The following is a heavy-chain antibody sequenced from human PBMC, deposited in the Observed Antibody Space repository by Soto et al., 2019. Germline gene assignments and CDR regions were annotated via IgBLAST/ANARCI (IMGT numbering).Heavy chain of an antibody. CDR3: AHPRGYGVFDAVDI. D-gene: IGHD4-17*01. Sequence: LRLSCAASGFFFSTYAMNWVRQAPGKGLEWVSAISNNGYDTYYAESVRGRFTISRGNSINTMYLQMSRLRTEDTAVYYCAHPRGYGVFDAVDIWGQGTMVTV. CDR2: ISNNGYDT. V-gene: IGHV3-23*01. J-gene: IGHJ3*02. CDR1: GFFFSTYA.